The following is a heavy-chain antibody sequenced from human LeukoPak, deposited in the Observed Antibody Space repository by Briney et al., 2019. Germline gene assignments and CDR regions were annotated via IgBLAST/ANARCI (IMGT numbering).Heavy chain of an antibody. D-gene: IGHD6-13*01. CDR1: GFTFSSYS. CDR2: ISSSSSTI. CDR3: AKESIPTSIAAAVNNWFDP. V-gene: IGHV3-48*04. J-gene: IGHJ5*02. Sequence: GGSLRLSCAASGFTFSSYSMNWVRQAPGKGLEWVSYISSSSSTIYYADSVKGRFTISRDNAKNSLYLQMNSLRAEDTALYYCAKESIPTSIAAAVNNWFDPWGQGTLVTVSS.